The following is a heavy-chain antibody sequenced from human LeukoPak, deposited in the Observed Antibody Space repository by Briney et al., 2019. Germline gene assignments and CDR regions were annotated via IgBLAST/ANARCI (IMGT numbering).Heavy chain of an antibody. CDR2: IYYSGST. CDR1: GGSISSYY. V-gene: IGHV4-59*01. CDR3: AVGPSYDSSGYYSDY. D-gene: IGHD3-22*01. J-gene: IGHJ4*02. Sequence: SSETLSLTCTVSGGSISSYYWSWIRQPPGKGLEWIGYIYYSGSTNYNPSLKSRVTISVDTSKNQFSLKLSSVTAADTAVYYCAVGPSYDSSGYYSDYWGQGTLVTVSS.